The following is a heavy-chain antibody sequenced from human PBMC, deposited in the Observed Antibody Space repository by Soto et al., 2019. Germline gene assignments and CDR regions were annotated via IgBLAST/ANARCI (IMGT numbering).Heavy chain of an antibody. J-gene: IGHJ3*02. D-gene: IGHD1-1*01. CDR2: MSHSGGT. CDR1: GGFVRSGSYY. V-gene: IGHV4-34*01. CDR3: ARVDRESATNVVDAFDI. Sequence: QVQLQQWGAGLLKPSETLSLTCAVYGGFVRSGSYYWSWIRQPPGKGLEWIGEMSHSGGTHFNPSLKSRVTISVDTSKNQFSLKMASVTAADTALYYCARVDRESATNVVDAFDIWGLGTMVTVSS.